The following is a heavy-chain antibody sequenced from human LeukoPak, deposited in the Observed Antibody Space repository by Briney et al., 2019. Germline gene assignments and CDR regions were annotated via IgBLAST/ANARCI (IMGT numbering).Heavy chain of an antibody. Sequence: ASVKVSCKASGYTFTSYDINWVRQATGQGLEWMGWINPNSGGTNYAQKFQGRVTMTRDTSISTAYMELSRLRSDDTAVYYCARARPAYYYMDVWGKGTTVTVSS. J-gene: IGHJ6*03. CDR3: ARARPAYYYMDV. V-gene: IGHV1-2*02. CDR1: GYTFTSYD. CDR2: INPNSGGT.